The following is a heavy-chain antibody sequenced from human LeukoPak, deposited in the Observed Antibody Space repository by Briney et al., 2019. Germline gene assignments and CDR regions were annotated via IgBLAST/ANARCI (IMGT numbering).Heavy chain of an antibody. V-gene: IGHV4-39*01. J-gene: IGHJ3*02. Sequence: PSETLSLTCTVSGGSISSTSYYWGWVRQPPGKGLEWFGNIYYSGTTYYNPSLKSRVTIPVDTSNNQFSLRLNSVTAADTAVYYCARRDIHDAFDIWGQGTMVTVSS. CDR1: GGSISSTSYY. CDR3: ARRDIHDAFDI. CDR2: IYYSGTT. D-gene: IGHD5-18*01.